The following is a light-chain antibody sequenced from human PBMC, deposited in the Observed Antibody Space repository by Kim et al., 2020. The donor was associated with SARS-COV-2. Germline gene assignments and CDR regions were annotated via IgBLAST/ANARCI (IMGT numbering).Light chain of an antibody. Sequence: IVLTKSHCTLSLSPGERATLSCRAGRSVSTYLAWFQQKPGQAPRLLIYDASNRATGIPARFSGSGSGTDFTLTISSLEPEDFAIYYCQQRSNWPWTFGQGTKVDIK. CDR3: QQRSNWPWT. CDR2: DAS. V-gene: IGKV3-11*01. J-gene: IGKJ1*01. CDR1: RSVSTY.